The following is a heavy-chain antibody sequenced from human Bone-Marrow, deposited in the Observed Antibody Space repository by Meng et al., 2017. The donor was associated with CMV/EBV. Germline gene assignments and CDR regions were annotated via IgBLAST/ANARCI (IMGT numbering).Heavy chain of an antibody. J-gene: IGHJ4*02. CDR1: GGTFSSNA. CDR2: IIPIFVTA. Sequence: VLLVQSVVEVKKPGASVKVSSKASGGTFSSNAISWVRQAPGKGLEWMGGIIPIFVTATYAQKFQGRVTITADESTSTAYMELNSLRSEDTAVYYCARAGGGSYPFDYWGQGTLVTVSS. V-gene: IGHV1-69*12. D-gene: IGHD1-26*01. CDR3: ARAGGGSYPFDY.